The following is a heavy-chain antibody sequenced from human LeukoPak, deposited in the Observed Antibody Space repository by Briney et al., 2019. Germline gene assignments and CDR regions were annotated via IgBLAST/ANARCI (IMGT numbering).Heavy chain of an antibody. D-gene: IGHD3-16*02. Sequence: GGSLRLSCAASGITFSSYAMSWVRQAPGKGLEWVSAISGSGGSTYYADSVKGRLTISRDNSKNTLYLQMNSLRAEDTAVYYCAKPSKRSHYDYVWGSYRHPFDYWGQGTLVTVSS. J-gene: IGHJ4*02. CDR1: GITFSSYA. CDR2: ISGSGGST. V-gene: IGHV3-23*01. CDR3: AKPSKRSHYDYVWGSYRHPFDY.